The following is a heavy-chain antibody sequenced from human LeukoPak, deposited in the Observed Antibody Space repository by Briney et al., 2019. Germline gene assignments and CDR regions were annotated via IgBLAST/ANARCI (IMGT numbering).Heavy chain of an antibody. V-gene: IGHV3-53*01. J-gene: IGHJ4*02. CDR2: IYSDGST. CDR1: GFTVSSNY. CDR3: ASPVFGGLATRGAFDY. Sequence: GGSLRLSCAASGFTVSSNYMSWVRQAPGKGLEWVSVIYSDGSTYYADSVKGRFPISRDNPKHTLYLQMNSMRADDTAVYYCASPVFGGLATRGAFDYWGQGTLVTVSS. D-gene: IGHD3-10*01.